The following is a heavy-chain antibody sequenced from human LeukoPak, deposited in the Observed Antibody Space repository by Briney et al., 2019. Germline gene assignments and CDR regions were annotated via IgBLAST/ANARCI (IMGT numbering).Heavy chain of an antibody. J-gene: IGHJ4*02. Sequence: GGSLRLSCAASGFTFSSYEMNWVRQAPGKGLEWVSYISTSGSTIYYADSVKGRFTISRDDAKNSLFLQMDSLRADDTAFYYCAREPKVTDDYTGAFDYWGPGTLVTVSS. D-gene: IGHD5-24*01. CDR1: GFTFSSYE. V-gene: IGHV3-48*03. CDR3: AREPKVTDDYTGAFDY. CDR2: ISTSGSTI.